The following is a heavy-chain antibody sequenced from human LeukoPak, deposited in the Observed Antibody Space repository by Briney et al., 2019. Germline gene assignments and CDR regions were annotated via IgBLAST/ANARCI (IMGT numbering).Heavy chain of an antibody. J-gene: IGHJ3*02. D-gene: IGHD6-19*01. V-gene: IGHV3-33*01. Sequence: GGSLRLSCATSGFTLSYYGIHWVRQAPGKGLEWVDVMWFDGIRKYYTDSVKGRFTVSRDTSKNTQYLEMSSLRVEDTAVYYCTRDADTSGHYDIFDIWGQGTMVTVSS. CDR2: MWFDGIRK. CDR3: TRDADTSGHYDIFDI. CDR1: GFTLSYYG.